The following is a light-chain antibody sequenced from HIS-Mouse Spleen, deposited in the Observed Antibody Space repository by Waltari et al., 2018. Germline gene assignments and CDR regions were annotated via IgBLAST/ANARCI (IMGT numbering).Light chain of an antibody. CDR1: SSYVGGYNY. V-gene: IGLV2-14*01. J-gene: IGLJ3*02. Sequence: QSALTQPASVSGSPGQSITIPCTATSSYVGGYNYVSWYQQHPGTAPQLMIYEVSNRPSGVSNRFSGSKSGNTASLTISGLQAEDEADYYCSSYTSSSTRVFGGGTKLTVL. CDR3: SSYTSSSTRV. CDR2: EVS.